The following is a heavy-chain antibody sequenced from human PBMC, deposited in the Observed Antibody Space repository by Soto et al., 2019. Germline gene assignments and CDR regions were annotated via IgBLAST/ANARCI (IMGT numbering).Heavy chain of an antibody. V-gene: IGHV4-39*01. CDR3: ARHGDSSSWYFLIWFDP. CDR2: IYYSGST. D-gene: IGHD6-13*01. CDR1: GGSISSSSYY. Sequence: QLQLQESGPGLVKPSETLSLTCTVSGGSISSSSYYWGWIRQPPGKGLEWIGSIYYSGSTYYNPSLKSRVTISVDTSKNQFSLKLSSVTAADTAVYYCARHGDSSSWYFLIWFDPWGQGTLVTVSS. J-gene: IGHJ5*02.